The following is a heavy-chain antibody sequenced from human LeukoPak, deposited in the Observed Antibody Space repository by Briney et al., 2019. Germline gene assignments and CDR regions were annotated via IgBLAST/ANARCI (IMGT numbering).Heavy chain of an antibody. CDR2: INHSGST. CDR1: GGSFSGYY. V-gene: IGHV4-34*01. CDR3: ASRYGSGSDSNWFDP. D-gene: IGHD3-10*01. Sequence: PSETLSLTCAVYGGSFSGYYWSWIRQPPGKGLEWIGEINHSGSTNYNPSLKSRVTISVDTSKNQFSLKLSSVTAADTAVYYCASRYGSGSDSNWFDPWGQGTLVTVSS. J-gene: IGHJ5*02.